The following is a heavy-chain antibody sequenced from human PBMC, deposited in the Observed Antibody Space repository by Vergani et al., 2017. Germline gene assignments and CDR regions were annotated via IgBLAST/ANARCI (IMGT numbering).Heavy chain of an antibody. D-gene: IGHD5-12*01. Sequence: QVQLVQSGAEVKKPGASVKVSCKASGYTFTGYYIHWVRQAPGQGLEWMGWINPNSGDTNYAQKFQGRVTMTRDTSISTAYMELSRLRSDDTAVYYCARDRKVPEDRMATINWFDPWGQGTLVTVSS. CDR2: INPNSGDT. J-gene: IGHJ5*02. CDR3: ARDRKVPEDRMATINWFDP. CDR1: GYTFTGYY. V-gene: IGHV1-2*02.